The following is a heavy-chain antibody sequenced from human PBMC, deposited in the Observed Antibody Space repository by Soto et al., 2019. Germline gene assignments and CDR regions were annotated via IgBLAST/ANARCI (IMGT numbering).Heavy chain of an antibody. CDR3: AKGSPYGDYYYYGMDV. D-gene: IGHD4-17*01. Sequence: LRLSCAASGFTFSSYAMSWVRQAPGKGLEWVSAISGSGGSTYYADSVKGRFTISRDNSKNTLYLQMNSLRAEDTAVYYCAKGSPYGDYYYYGMDVWGQGTTVTVSS. J-gene: IGHJ6*02. CDR1: GFTFSSYA. V-gene: IGHV3-23*01. CDR2: ISGSGGST.